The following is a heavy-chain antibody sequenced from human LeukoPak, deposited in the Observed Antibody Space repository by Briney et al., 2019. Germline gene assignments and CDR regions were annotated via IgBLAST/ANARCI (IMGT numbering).Heavy chain of an antibody. V-gene: IGHV3-73*01. D-gene: IGHD2-15*01. CDR1: GFTFSGSA. CDR3: TRQPSYRSGGSCYSGGIDY. J-gene: IGHJ4*02. Sequence: GGSLRLSCAASGFTFSGSAMHWVRQASGKGLEWVGRIRSKANSYATAYAASVKGRFTISRDDSKNTAYLQMNSLKTEDTAVYYCTRQPSYRSGGSCYSGGIDYWGQGTLVTVSS. CDR2: IRSKANSYAT.